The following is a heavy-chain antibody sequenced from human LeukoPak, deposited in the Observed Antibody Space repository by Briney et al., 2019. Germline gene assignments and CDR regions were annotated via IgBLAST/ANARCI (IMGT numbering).Heavy chain of an antibody. CDR3: ARDQWLQAFDAFDI. CDR2: ISSSSSTI. Sequence: PGGSLRLSCAASGFTFSSYAMSWVRQAPGKGLEWVSYISSSSSTIYYADSVKGRFTISRDNAKNSLYLQMNSLRAEDTAVYYCARDQWLQAFDAFDIWGQGTMVTVSS. V-gene: IGHV3-48*01. D-gene: IGHD5-12*01. J-gene: IGHJ3*02. CDR1: GFTFSSYA.